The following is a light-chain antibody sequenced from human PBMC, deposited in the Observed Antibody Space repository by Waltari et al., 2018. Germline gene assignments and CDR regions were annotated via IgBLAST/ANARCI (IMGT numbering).Light chain of an antibody. V-gene: IGKV4-1*01. CDR1: QSVLYSFNNKNY. CDR3: QQYYTNPIT. CDR2: WAS. Sequence: DIVMTQSPDSLPVSLGERAPINCKSSQSVLYSFNNKNYLAWYQHKPGHSPKLLISWASTRESGVPDRFSGSGSGTDFTLTISSLQAEDVAVYYCQQYYTNPITFGPGTKVELK. J-gene: IGKJ3*01.